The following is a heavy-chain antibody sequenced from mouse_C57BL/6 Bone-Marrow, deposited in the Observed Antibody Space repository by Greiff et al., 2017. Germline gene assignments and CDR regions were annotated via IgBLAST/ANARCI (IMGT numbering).Heavy chain of an antibody. V-gene: IGHV1-72*01. Sequence: VQLQQPGAELVKPGASVKLSCKASGYTFTSYWMHWVKQRPGRGLEWIGRIDPNSGGTKYNEKFKSKATLTVDKPSSTAYMQLSSLTSKDAAIYYCARSRQLGLRFAYWGQGTLVTVSA. CDR3: ARSRQLGLRFAY. D-gene: IGHD3-2*01. J-gene: IGHJ3*01. CDR1: GYTFTSYW. CDR2: IDPNSGGT.